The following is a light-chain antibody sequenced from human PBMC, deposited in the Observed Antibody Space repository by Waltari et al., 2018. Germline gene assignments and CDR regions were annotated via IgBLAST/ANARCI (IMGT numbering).Light chain of an antibody. CDR3: QVWDDVTDSGV. CDR2: YDS. J-gene: IGLJ3*02. V-gene: IGLV3-21*04. Sequence: YVLTQPPSVSVDPGKTARLTCGGDNIGSKSVNWYQQKPGPAPVLVMFYDSDRPSESPERFSGSNSGNTATLTISWVEAGDEADYHCQVWDDVTDSGVFGGGTKLTVL. CDR1: NIGSKS.